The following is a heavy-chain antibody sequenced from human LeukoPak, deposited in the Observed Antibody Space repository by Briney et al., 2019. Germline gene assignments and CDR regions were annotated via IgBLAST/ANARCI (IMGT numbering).Heavy chain of an antibody. CDR1: GFAFNKYG. V-gene: IGHV1-18*01. CDR3: ARDPSNTVGRNIYFDY. CDR2: ISIYDGRT. Sequence: ASVKVSCKASGFAFNKYGFSWVRQAPGQGPEWLGWISIYDGRTNYAQNLQGRLTLTTDTSTTTAYMELRSLTSDDTAVYYCARDPSNTVGRNIYFDYWGQGTLVTVSS. J-gene: IGHJ4*02. D-gene: IGHD1-14*01.